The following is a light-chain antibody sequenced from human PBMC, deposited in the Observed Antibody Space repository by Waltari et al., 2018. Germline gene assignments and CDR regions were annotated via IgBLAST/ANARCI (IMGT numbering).Light chain of an antibody. J-gene: IGLJ2*01. CDR1: SSDYYNY. CDR2: DVG. CDR3: SVKRGSNTVV. V-gene: IGLV2-14*03. Sequence: QSALTQPASVSGSPGQSITISCTGASSDYYNYVCWYQHHPGQAPKLMIYDVGNRPSGVSNRCSGSKSGSTASLTISGLQAEDEADYYCSVKRGSNTVVFGGGTKLTVL.